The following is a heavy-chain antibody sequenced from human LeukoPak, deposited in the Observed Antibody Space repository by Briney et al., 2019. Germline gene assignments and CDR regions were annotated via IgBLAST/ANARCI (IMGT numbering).Heavy chain of an antibody. CDR3: ASWGDIVVVPAALRI. J-gene: IGHJ3*02. CDR1: GGTFSSYA. V-gene: IGHV1-69*05. CDR2: IIPIFGTA. Sequence: SVKVSCKASGGTFSSYAISWVRQAPGQGLEWMGGIIPIFGTANYAQKFQGRVTITTDESTSTAYMELSSLRSEDTAVYYCASWGDIVVVPAALRIWGQGTMVTVSS. D-gene: IGHD2-2*01.